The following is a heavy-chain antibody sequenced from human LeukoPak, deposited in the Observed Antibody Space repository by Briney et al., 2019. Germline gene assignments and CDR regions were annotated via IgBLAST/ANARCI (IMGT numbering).Heavy chain of an antibody. CDR2: IYYSGST. CDR1: GGSISSGDYY. D-gene: IGHD3-3*01. CDR3: ARGDAYYDFWSGYYEGYYGMDV. J-gene: IGHJ6*02. Sequence: SETLPLTCTVSGGSISSGDYYWSWIRQPPGKGLEWIGYIYYSGSTYYNPSLKSRVTISVDTSKNQFSLKLSSVTAADTAVYYCARGDAYYDFWSGYYEGYYGMDVWGQGTTVTVSS. V-gene: IGHV4-30-4*01.